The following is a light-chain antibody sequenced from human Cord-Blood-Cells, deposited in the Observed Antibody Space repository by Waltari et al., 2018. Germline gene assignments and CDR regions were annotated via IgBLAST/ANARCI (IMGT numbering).Light chain of an antibody. CDR1: SSDFGRYNL. CDR2: EGR. J-gene: IGLJ2*01. CDR3: CSYAGSSTHVV. V-gene: IGLV2-23*01. Sequence: QSALTQPASVSGSPGQSTTISCTGTSSDFGRYNLFSWYQQHPGKAPKLMIYEGRKRPSGVSNRFSGSKSGNTASLTISGLQAEVEADYYCCSYAGSSTHVVFGGGTKLTVL.